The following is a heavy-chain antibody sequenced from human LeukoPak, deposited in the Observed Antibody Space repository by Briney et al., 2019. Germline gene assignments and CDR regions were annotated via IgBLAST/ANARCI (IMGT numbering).Heavy chain of an antibody. V-gene: IGHV1-69*13. CDR1: GGTFSSYA. Sequence: SVKVSCKASGGTFSSYAISWVRQAPGQGLEWMGGIIPIFGTANYAQKFQGRVTITADESTSTAYMELSSLKSEDTAVYYCARSRYSRLTPFDYWGQGTLVTVSS. CDR3: ARSRYSRLTPFDY. J-gene: IGHJ4*02. CDR2: IIPIFGTA. D-gene: IGHD6-13*01.